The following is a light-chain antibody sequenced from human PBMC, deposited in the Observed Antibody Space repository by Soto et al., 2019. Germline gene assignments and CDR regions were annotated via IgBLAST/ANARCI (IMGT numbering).Light chain of an antibody. V-gene: IGKV3-20*01. J-gene: IGKJ1*01. CDR2: GAS. CDR3: QQYSSSPRT. Sequence: EIVLTQTPGTLSLSPGERVTLSCRASQSVSSSLAWYQQKPGQAPRLLIHGASSRATGIPDRFSGSGSGTDFTLTISRLEPEDFAVYYCQQYSSSPRTFGQGTKVDIK. CDR1: QSVSSS.